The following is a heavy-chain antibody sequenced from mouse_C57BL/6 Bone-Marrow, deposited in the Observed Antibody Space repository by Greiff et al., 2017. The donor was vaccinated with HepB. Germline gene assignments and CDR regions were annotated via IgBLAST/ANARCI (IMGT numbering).Heavy chain of an antibody. CDR2: ISPRSGNT. Sequence: QVHVKQSGAELARPGASVKLSCKASGYTFTSYGISWVKQRTGQGLEWIGEISPRSGNTYYNEKFKGKATLPADKSSSTAYMELRSLTSEDSAVYFCARKLRYFDVWGTGTTVTVSS. V-gene: IGHV1-81*01. J-gene: IGHJ1*03. D-gene: IGHD1-3*01. CDR1: GYTFTSYG. CDR3: ARKLRYFDV.